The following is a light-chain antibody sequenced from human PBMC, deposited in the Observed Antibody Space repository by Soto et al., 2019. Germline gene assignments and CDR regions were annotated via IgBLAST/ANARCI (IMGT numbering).Light chain of an antibody. CDR2: DTS. V-gene: IGKV3-11*01. J-gene: IGKJ4*01. CDR3: QPRFSSLPT. Sequence: EIGLTQSPATLSLSPGDRATLSCRASQSVSRYLAWYQQKPGQAPRLLIHDTSTRATGVPDTFSGSGSGTEFNLTISSLEPEDSAMYYCQPRFSSLPTFGGGAHVEIK. CDR1: QSVSRY.